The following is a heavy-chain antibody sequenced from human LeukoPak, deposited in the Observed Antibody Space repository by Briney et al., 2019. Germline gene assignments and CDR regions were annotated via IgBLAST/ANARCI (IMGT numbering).Heavy chain of an antibody. V-gene: IGHV3-21*01. J-gene: IGHJ6*03. CDR3: ARDPYSGNYGNYYYNYMDV. D-gene: IGHD1-26*01. CDR2: ITSSGTYI. Sequence: GGSLKLSCATSGFTFNNYNMSWVRQAAGRALEWDSSITSSGTYIFYADSVKGRFTISRDNAKNSLYLQMNSLGPEDTAVYYCARDPYSGNYGNYYYNYMDVWGKGTTVTISS. CDR1: GFTFNNYN.